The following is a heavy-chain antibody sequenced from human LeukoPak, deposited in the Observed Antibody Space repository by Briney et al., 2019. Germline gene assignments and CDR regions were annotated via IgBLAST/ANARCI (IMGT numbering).Heavy chain of an antibody. Sequence: SVKVSCKASGGTFSSYAISWVRQAPGQGLEWMGGIIPIFGTANYAQKFQGRVTITADESTSTAYMELSSLRSEDTAVYYCARDGAGPGCSSTSCYGSKSLDYWGQGTLVTVSS. CDR3: ARDGAGPGCSSTSCYGSKSLDY. J-gene: IGHJ4*02. CDR1: GGTFSSYA. CDR2: IIPIFGTA. V-gene: IGHV1-69*13. D-gene: IGHD2-2*01.